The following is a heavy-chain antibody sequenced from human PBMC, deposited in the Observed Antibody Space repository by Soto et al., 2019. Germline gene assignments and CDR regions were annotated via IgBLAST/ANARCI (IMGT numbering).Heavy chain of an antibody. CDR1: VVSCNGYY. V-gene: IGHV4-34*01. D-gene: IGHD2-2*01. Sequence: SETLSLTCAFYVVSCNGYYWILIRQTPGKGLEWIGEINHRGDTKSDPSLKSRVTMSVDTSKNQFSLKLRSVTAADTAVYYCARSANYAWFDPWGQGTLVTVSS. CDR2: INHRGDT. CDR3: ARSANYAWFDP. J-gene: IGHJ5*02.